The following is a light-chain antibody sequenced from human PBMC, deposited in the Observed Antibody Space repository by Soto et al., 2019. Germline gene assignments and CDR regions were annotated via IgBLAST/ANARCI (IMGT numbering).Light chain of an antibody. J-gene: IGKJ3*01. CDR3: QQYNSYLLT. Sequence: DIQMTQSPSTLSASVGDRVTITCRASQSISRSLAWYQQKPGKAPNLLIYDASSLESDVPSRFSGSRFGTEFTLTISSLQPDDFATYYCQQYNSYLLTFGPGTTLDLK. CDR2: DAS. V-gene: IGKV1-5*01. CDR1: QSISRS.